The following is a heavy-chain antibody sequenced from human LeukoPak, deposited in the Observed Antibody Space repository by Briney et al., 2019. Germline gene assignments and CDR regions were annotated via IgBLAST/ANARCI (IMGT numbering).Heavy chain of an antibody. Sequence: GESLKISCKGSGYSFNTYWIGWVRQMPGKGLEWMGIIYPIDSDSKYSPSFQGQVTISADKSISTAYLQWSSLKASDTAMYYCARVAVPAAMPMMLNAFDIWGQGTMVTVSS. J-gene: IGHJ3*02. CDR1: GYSFNTYW. D-gene: IGHD2-2*01. CDR3: ARVAVPAAMPMMLNAFDI. V-gene: IGHV5-51*01. CDR2: IYPIDSDS.